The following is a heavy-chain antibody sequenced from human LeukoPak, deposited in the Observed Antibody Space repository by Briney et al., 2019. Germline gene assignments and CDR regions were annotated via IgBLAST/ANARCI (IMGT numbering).Heavy chain of an antibody. CDR3: ARALGSSWDSSLDS. CDR1: GFTFSSYA. Sequence: GGSLRLSCAVSGFTFSSYAMHWVRQAPGKGLEYVSAISSYGGSTYYANSVKGRFTISRDNSKNTLYLQMNSLRTEDTAVYYCARALGSSWDSSLDSWGQGTLVPVSS. V-gene: IGHV3-64*01. CDR2: ISSYGGST. J-gene: IGHJ4*02. D-gene: IGHD6-13*01.